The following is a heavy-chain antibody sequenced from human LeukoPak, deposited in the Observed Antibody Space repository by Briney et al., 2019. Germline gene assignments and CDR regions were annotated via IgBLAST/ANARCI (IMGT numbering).Heavy chain of an antibody. Sequence: PSETLSLTCTVSGDSISSSSYYWGWIRQPPGKGLEWIGSIYYSGSTYYNPSLKSRVTISVDTSKNQFSLKLSSVTAADTAVYYCARPEPSSSYAAFDIWGQGTMVTVSS. J-gene: IGHJ3*02. CDR1: GDSISSSSYY. CDR2: IYYSGST. CDR3: ARPEPSSSYAAFDI. D-gene: IGHD5-12*01. V-gene: IGHV4-39*01.